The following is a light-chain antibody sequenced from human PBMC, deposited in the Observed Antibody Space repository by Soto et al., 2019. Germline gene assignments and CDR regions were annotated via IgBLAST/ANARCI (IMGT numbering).Light chain of an antibody. CDR2: EVI. J-gene: IGLJ2*01. CDR1: SSDVGGYNH. V-gene: IGLV2-11*01. CDR3: CSYADSDMWI. Sequence: QSALTQPRSVSGPPGQSVTISCTGTSSDVGGYNHVSWYQQYPGKAPKLMIYEVINQPSGVPDRFSGSKSGNTASLTISGLRAEDEAGYYCCSYADSDMWIFGGGTKLTVL.